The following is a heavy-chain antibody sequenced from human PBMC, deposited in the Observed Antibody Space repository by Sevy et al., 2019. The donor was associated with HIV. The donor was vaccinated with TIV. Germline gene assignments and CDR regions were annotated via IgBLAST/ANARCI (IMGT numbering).Heavy chain of an antibody. CDR1: GFTFSSYA. J-gene: IGHJ4*02. CDR2: ISYDGSNK. D-gene: IGHD3-22*01. V-gene: IGHV3-30-3*01. CDR3: ARSYYYDSSGYLDY. Sequence: GGSLRLSCAASGFTFSSYAMHWVRQAPGKGLEWVAVISYDGSNKYYADSVKGRFTISSDNSKNTLYLQMNSLRAEDTAVYYCARSYYYDSSGYLDYWGQGTLVTVSS.